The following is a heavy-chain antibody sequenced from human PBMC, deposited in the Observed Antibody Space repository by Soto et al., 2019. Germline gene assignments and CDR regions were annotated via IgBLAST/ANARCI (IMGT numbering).Heavy chain of an antibody. D-gene: IGHD2-15*01. CDR3: ARIRDEDCSGGSCYYYFDY. J-gene: IGHJ4*02. V-gene: IGHV2-26*01. Sequence: QVTLKESGPVLVKPTETLTLTCTVSGFSLSNARMGVSWIRQPPGKALEWLAHIFSNDEKSYSTSLKSRLTISKDTSKSQVVLTMTNMEPVDTATYYCARIRDEDCSGGSCYYYFDYWGQGTLVTVSS. CDR1: GFSLSNARMG. CDR2: IFSNDEK.